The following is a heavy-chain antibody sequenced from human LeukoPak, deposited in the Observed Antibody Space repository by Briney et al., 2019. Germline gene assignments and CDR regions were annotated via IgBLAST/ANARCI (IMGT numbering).Heavy chain of an antibody. V-gene: IGHV4-39*01. J-gene: IGHJ4*02. CDR1: GGSISSSSYH. Sequence: SETLSLTCTVSGGSISSSSYHWGRIRQPPGKGLEWIGSIYYSGSTYYNPSLKSRVTISVDTSKNQFSLKLSSVTAADTAVYYCARRPSVYGVVIRYYFDYWGQGTLVTVSS. CDR2: IYYSGST. CDR3: ARRPSVYGVVIRYYFDY. D-gene: IGHD3-3*01.